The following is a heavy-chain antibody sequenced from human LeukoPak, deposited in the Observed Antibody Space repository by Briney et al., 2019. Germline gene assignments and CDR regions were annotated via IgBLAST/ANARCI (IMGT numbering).Heavy chain of an antibody. D-gene: IGHD6-19*01. CDR1: GLTVIANY. Sequence: HPGGSLRLSCVASGLTVIANYMTWVRQAPGEGLDWVSVMYSGGYTYYADSVKGRFTISRDNSKNTVYLQMNSLRVEDSAVYYCARGRRSDGSGPPHFDYWGQGTLVTVSS. V-gene: IGHV3-53*01. J-gene: IGHJ4*02. CDR3: ARGRRSDGSGPPHFDY. CDR2: MYSGGYT.